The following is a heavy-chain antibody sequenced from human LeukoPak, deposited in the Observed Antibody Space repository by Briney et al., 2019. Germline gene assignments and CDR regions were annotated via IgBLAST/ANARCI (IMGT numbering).Heavy chain of an antibody. J-gene: IGHJ6*02. CDR1: GFTISSYA. V-gene: IGHV3-23*01. D-gene: IGHD3-9*01. Sequence: PGGSLRLSCAASGFTISSYAMSWVRQAPGKGLEWVSAISGSGGSTYYADSVKGRFTISRDNSKNTLYLQMNSLRAEDTAVYYCAKSARLRYFDWLLSYYYYGMDVWGQGTTVTVSS. CDR3: AKSARLRYFDWLLSYYYYGMDV. CDR2: ISGSGGST.